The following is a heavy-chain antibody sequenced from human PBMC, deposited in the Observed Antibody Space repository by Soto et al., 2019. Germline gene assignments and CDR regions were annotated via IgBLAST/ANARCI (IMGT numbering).Heavy chain of an antibody. Sequence: EVQLVESGGGLVQPGGSLRLSCATSGFILSDCAMNWVRQAPGKGLEWVSYISSSSSVIDYADSVKGRFTVSRDNARDSLDLQLNRLRAEDTAVYYCAIDLSWGSNWYYYMDVWGKGATVTVSS. J-gene: IGHJ6*03. CDR3: AIDLSWGSNWYYYMDV. V-gene: IGHV3-48*01. CDR1: GFILSDCA. CDR2: ISSSSSVI. D-gene: IGHD7-27*01.